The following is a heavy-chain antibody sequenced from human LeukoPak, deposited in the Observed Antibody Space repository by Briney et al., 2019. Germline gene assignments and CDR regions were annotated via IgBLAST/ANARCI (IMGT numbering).Heavy chain of an antibody. Sequence: TLSLTCTVSGGSISSGDYYWSWIRQPPGKGLEWIGSIYYSGSTYYNPSLKSRVTISVDTSKNQFSLKLSSVTAADTAVYYCARVMTYYDFWSGYYVDYYYYYMDVWGKGTTVTVSS. D-gene: IGHD3-3*01. V-gene: IGHV4-30-4*08. CDR3: ARVMTYYDFWSGYYVDYYYYYMDV. J-gene: IGHJ6*03. CDR2: IYYSGST. CDR1: GGSISSGDYY.